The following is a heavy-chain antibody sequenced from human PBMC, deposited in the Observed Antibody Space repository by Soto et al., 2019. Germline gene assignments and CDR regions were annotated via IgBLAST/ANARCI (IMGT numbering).Heavy chain of an antibody. Sequence: QVTVKESGPVLVKPTETLTLTCTVSGFSLSNAGLGVSWIRQPPGKALEWLAHIFSNDEKSSSTSLKSRLTISKVTSKSQVVLIMTNMDPVDTATYYCASTYSSSWYWFDPWGQGTLVTVSS. CDR2: IFSNDEK. V-gene: IGHV2-26*04. CDR1: GFSLSNAGLG. CDR3: ASTYSSSWYWFDP. J-gene: IGHJ5*02. D-gene: IGHD6-13*01.